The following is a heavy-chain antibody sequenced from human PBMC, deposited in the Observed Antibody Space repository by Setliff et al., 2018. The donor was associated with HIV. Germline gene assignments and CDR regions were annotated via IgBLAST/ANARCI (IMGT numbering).Heavy chain of an antibody. D-gene: IGHD5-12*01. CDR3: ARAEMATIVAFDI. Sequence: PSETLSLTCTVSDGSFSSDYWTWIRQTPGKGLEWIGYIYYSGSTKYNPSLTSRVTIPVDTSKNHFSLKLTSVTAADTAVYYCARAEMATIVAFDIWGKGTMVTVSS. V-gene: IGHV4-59*01. J-gene: IGHJ3*02. CDR1: DGSFSSDY. CDR2: IYYSGST.